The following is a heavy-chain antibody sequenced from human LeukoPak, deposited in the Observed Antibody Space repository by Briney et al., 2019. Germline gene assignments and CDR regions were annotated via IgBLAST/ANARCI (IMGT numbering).Heavy chain of an antibody. J-gene: IGHJ4*02. CDR1: GFTFDDYA. V-gene: IGHV3-9*01. CDR2: ISWNSGSI. D-gene: IGHD3-22*01. Sequence: GGSLRLSCAASGFTFDDYAMHWVRQAPGKGLEWVSGISWNSGSIGYADSVKGRFTISRDNAKSSLYLQMNSLRAEDTALYYCAKDISYDSSGYSFDYWGQGTLVTVSS. CDR3: AKDISYDSSGYSFDY.